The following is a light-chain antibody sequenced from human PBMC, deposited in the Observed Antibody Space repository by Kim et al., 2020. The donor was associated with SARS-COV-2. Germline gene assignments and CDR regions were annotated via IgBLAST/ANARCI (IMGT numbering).Light chain of an antibody. CDR2: SNN. Sequence: QSVLTQPPSASGTPGQRVTISCSGSSSNIGSNTVNWYQQLPGTAPKLLIYSNNQRPSGVPDRFSGSKSGTSASLAISGLQSEDEADYYCAAGDDSLNGPVFGSGTQLTVL. CDR3: AAGDDSLNGPV. CDR1: SSNIGSNT. J-gene: IGLJ3*02. V-gene: IGLV1-44*01.